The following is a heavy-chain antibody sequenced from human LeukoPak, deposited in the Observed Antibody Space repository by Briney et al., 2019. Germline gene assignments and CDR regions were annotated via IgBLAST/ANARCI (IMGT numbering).Heavy chain of an antibody. J-gene: IGHJ4*01. D-gene: IGHD6-6*01. CDR3: AKERSEYSSSSITY. V-gene: IGHV3-30*18. CDR2: ISHDGSVQ. CDR1: GFTLSSYS. Sequence: GGSLRLSCGASGFTLSSYSMQWVRQAPGKGLDWVAVISHDGSVQYYADSVKGRFTISRDNSKNTLYLQMNSLRTEDTAVYYCAKERSEYSSSSITYWGQGTPLTVSS.